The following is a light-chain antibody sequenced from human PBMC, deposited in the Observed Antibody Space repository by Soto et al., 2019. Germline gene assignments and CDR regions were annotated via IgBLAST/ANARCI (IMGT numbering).Light chain of an antibody. CDR1: QSISIW. CDR2: KAP. V-gene: IGKV1-5*03. CDR3: QQTYSTPLKT. J-gene: IGKJ1*01. Sequence: DIQRTQSPSTLSSSVGDRVTLTWRASQSISIWLAWYQKKPGKAPKILIYKAPSLESGVPSRFGGSGSGTDLTLTISSLQTEDFANYYCQQTYSTPLKTFGQGTKVDI.